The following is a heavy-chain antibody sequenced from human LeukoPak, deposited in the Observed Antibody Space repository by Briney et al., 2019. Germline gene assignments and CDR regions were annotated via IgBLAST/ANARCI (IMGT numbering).Heavy chain of an antibody. CDR2: ISGRSSTI. CDR1: AFTFSDYS. Sequence: GGSLRLSCAASAFTFSDYSMNWVRQAPGKGLEWISYISGRSSTIYYADSVRGRFTISRDNSKNTLHLQMTSLRAEDTAVYYCARGRYGYNPFDYWGQGTLVTVSS. V-gene: IGHV3-48*01. D-gene: IGHD5-24*01. CDR3: ARGRYGYNPFDY. J-gene: IGHJ4*02.